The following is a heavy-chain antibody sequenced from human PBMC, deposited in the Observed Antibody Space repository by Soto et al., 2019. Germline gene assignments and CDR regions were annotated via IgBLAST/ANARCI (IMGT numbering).Heavy chain of an antibody. CDR2: IYYSGST. D-gene: IGHD3-3*01. CDR3: ARQGSYDFWSGYKGFGY. J-gene: IGHJ4*02. Sequence: PSEILSLTCTVSGGSISSSSYYWGWIRQPPGKGLEWIGSIYYSGSTYYNPSLKSRVTISVDTSKNQFSLKLSSVTAADTAVYYCARQGSYDFWSGYKGFGYWGQGTLVTVSS. V-gene: IGHV4-39*01. CDR1: GGSISSSSYY.